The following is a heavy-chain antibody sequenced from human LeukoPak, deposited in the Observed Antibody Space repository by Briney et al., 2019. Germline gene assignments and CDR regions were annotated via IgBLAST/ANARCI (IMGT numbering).Heavy chain of an antibody. CDR3: ARGGYTYDY. CDR2: IRTSGGST. Sequence: GGSLRLSCAASGFTFSSYAMTWVRQAPGKGLEWVSTIRTSGGSTYYADSVKGRFTISRDNSKNTLYLQMNSLRAEDTAVYYCARGGYTYDYWGQGTLVTVSS. D-gene: IGHD5-18*01. J-gene: IGHJ4*02. CDR1: GFTFSSYA. V-gene: IGHV3-23*01.